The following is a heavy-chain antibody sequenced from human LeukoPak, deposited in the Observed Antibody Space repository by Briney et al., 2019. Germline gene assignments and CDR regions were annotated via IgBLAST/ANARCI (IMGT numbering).Heavy chain of an antibody. Sequence: KESGPTLVKPTQTLTLTCTFSGFSLSTSGVGVGWIRQPPGKALEWLALIYWDDDKRYSPSLKSRLTITKDTPKNQVVLTMTNMDPVDTATYYCAHARGTYYYGSGSYPFGNWGQGTLVTVSS. CDR1: GFSLSTSGVG. D-gene: IGHD3-10*01. J-gene: IGHJ4*02. V-gene: IGHV2-5*02. CDR2: IYWDDDK. CDR3: AHARGTYYYGSGSYPFGN.